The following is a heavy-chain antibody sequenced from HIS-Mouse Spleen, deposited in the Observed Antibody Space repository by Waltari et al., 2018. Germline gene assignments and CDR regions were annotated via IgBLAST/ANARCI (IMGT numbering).Heavy chain of an antibody. CDR1: GGSISMGGYY. CDR2: IYYSGGN. V-gene: IGHV4-31*03. Sequence: QVQLQESGPGLVKPSQTLSLTCTVSGGSISMGGYYWTWTRQHPGKGREWMGFIYYSGGNYYNPSLKSRVTISGDTSKNQFSLKLSSVTAADTAVYYCARSPYYDFWSGYSDNWFDPWGQGTLVTVSS. J-gene: IGHJ5*02. CDR3: ARSPYYDFWSGYSDNWFDP. D-gene: IGHD3-3*01.